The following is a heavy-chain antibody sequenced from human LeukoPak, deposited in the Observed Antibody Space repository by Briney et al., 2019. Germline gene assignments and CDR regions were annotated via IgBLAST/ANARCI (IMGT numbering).Heavy chain of an antibody. D-gene: IGHD4-17*01. CDR1: GGSISSGSYY. Sequence: SETLSLTCTVSGGSISSGSYYWSWIRQPAGKGLEYIGRIYTSGSTSYNPSLKSRVTISVDTSKNQFSLKLSSVTAAETAVYYCAREPFYGANFDYWGQGTLVTVSS. CDR2: IYTSGST. CDR3: AREPFYGANFDY. J-gene: IGHJ4*02. V-gene: IGHV4-61*02.